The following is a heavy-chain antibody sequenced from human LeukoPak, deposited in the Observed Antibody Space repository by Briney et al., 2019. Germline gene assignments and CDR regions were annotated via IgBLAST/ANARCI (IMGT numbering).Heavy chain of an antibody. J-gene: IGHJ5*02. CDR3: ARSRAFNSGAFDP. V-gene: IGHV4-61*08. CDR2: IYNGVNT. Sequence: SETLSLTCTVSGGSISSGGYYWSWIRQHPGEGLEWIAHIYNGVNTNYNPSLKSRVTISVDTSKNQFSLRLNSVTAADTAVYYCARSRAFNSGAFDPWGQGSLVTVSS. CDR1: GGSISSGGYY. D-gene: IGHD1-26*01.